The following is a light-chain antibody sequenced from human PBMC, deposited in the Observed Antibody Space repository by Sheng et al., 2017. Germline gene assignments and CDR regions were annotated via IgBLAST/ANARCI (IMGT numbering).Light chain of an antibody. CDR3: QQYGSSPT. Sequence: EIVLTQSPATLSLSPGERATLSCRASQSVRTYLAWYQQKPGQAPRLLIYDVGTRATGIPARFSGSGSETDFTLTISRLEPEDFAVYYCQQYGSSPTFGQGTKVEIK. J-gene: IGKJ1*01. CDR1: QSVRTY. CDR2: DVG. V-gene: IGKV3-20*01.